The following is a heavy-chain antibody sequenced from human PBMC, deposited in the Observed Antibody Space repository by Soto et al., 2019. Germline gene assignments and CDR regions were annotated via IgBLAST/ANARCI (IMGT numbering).Heavy chain of an antibody. V-gene: IGHV1-2*04. CDR1: GYTFTGYY. Sequence: ASVKVSCKASGYTFTGYYMHWVRQAPGQGLEWMGWINPNSGGTNYAQKFQGWVTMTRDTSISTAYMELSRLRSDDTAVYYCARGLIAARLGYYYGMDVWGQGTTVTVSS. D-gene: IGHD6-6*01. CDR2: INPNSGGT. CDR3: ARGLIAARLGYYYGMDV. J-gene: IGHJ6*02.